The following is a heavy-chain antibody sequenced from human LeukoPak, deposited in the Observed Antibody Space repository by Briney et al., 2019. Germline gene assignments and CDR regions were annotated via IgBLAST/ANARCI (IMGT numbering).Heavy chain of an antibody. CDR3: ARRVGYSSGWYELDS. D-gene: IGHD6-19*01. J-gene: IGHJ4*02. CDR1: GYSFTRYW. V-gene: IGHV5-51*01. Sequence: GESLKISCKGSGYSFTRYWIGWVRQMPGKGLEWMVIISPAPSDTRYSPSFQGQATISADKSISTAYLQWSSLKASDTAMYYCARRVGYSSGWYELDSWGQGTLVTVSS. CDR2: ISPAPSDT.